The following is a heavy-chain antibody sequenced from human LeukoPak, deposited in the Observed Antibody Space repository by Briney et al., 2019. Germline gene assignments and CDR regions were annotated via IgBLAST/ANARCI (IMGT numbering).Heavy chain of an antibody. CDR3: ARDERAGHYIY. CDR2: LKEDGSVK. Sequence: GGSLRLSCAASGFTFSSYWMGWVRQAPGKGLEWVANLKEDGSVKQHADSVRGRFTVSRDNTESLVFLHMSSLKAEDTAVYYCARDERAGHYIYWGQGILVTVSS. D-gene: IGHD4-11*01. V-gene: IGHV3-7*01. J-gene: IGHJ4*02. CDR1: GFTFSSYW.